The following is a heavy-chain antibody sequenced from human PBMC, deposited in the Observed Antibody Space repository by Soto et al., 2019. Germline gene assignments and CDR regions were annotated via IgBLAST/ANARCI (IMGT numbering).Heavy chain of an antibody. Sequence: PSETLSLTCAVSSGSISSNWWSWVRQPPGKGLEWIGEIYHSGSTNYNPSLQSRVTISVDESKSQFSPDLTSVTAADTAVYYCSSQTYSYAWHHWGQGTQVTVSS. D-gene: IGHD3-16*01. CDR2: IYHSGST. V-gene: IGHV4-4*02. CDR1: SGSISSNW. J-gene: IGHJ5*02. CDR3: SSQTYSYAWHH.